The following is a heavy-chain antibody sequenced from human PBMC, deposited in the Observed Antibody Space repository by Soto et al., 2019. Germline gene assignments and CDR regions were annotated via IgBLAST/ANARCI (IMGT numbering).Heavy chain of an antibody. V-gene: IGHV3-13*05. Sequence: EVQLVESGGGLVQPGGSLRLSCEAYGFTFRNYDMHWFRQGTGKGLEWVSGISAAGDPDYADSVEGRFTISRENAQNSFFLQMNSLRVGDTAVYYCARTDRDFYGLDVWGQWTKVIVSS. J-gene: IGHJ6*02. CDR1: GFTFRNYD. CDR3: ARTDRDFYGLDV. D-gene: IGHD1-1*01. CDR2: ISAAGDP.